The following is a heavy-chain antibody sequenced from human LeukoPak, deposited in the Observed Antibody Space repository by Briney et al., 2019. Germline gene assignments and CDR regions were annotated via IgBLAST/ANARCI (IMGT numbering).Heavy chain of an antibody. Sequence: GGSLRLSCAASGFTFDDYGMSWVRQAPGKGLECVANIKEDGSEKYYVDSVKGRFTISRDNAKNSLYLQMNSLRAEDTAVYYCARQGDDYWGQGTLVTVSS. V-gene: IGHV3-7*01. CDR3: ARQGDDY. CDR2: IKEDGSEK. J-gene: IGHJ4*02. D-gene: IGHD3-16*01. CDR1: GFTFDDYG.